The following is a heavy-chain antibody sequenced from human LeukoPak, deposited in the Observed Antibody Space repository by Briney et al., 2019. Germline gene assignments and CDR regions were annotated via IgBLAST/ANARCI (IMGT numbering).Heavy chain of an antibody. J-gene: IGHJ6*03. D-gene: IGHD4-17*01. CDR1: GGSFSGYY. CDR3: ARDHGDYNYYYYYMDV. V-gene: IGHV4-34*01. Sequence: SETLSLTCAVYGGSFSGYYWSWIRQPPGKGLEWIGEINHSGSTYYNPSLKSRVTISVDTSKNQFSLKLSSVTAADTAVYYCARDHGDYNYYYYYMDVWGKGATVTVSS. CDR2: INHSGST.